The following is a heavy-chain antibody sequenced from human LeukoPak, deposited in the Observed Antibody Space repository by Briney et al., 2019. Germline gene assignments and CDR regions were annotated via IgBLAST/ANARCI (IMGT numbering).Heavy chain of an antibody. Sequence: GESLKISCKGSGYNFISYWIGWVRQMPGKGLEWMGIIYPGDCDTRYSPSFQGQVTISADKPISTAYLQWRSLKASDSAMYYCARRIAGSGVDYWGQGTLVTVSS. CDR3: ARRIAGSGVDY. J-gene: IGHJ4*02. CDR1: GYNFISYW. V-gene: IGHV5-51*01. CDR2: IYPGDCDT. D-gene: IGHD6-13*01.